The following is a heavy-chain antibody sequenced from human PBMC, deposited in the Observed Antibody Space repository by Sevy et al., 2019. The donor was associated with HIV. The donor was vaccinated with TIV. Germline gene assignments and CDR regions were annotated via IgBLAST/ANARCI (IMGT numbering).Heavy chain of an antibody. J-gene: IGHJ6*02. D-gene: IGHD2-2*01. Sequence: ASVKVSCKVTGHTLSELSMHWVRQAPGKGLEWMGSFDPEDGERIYAQRFQGRVTMTEDTSADTAYMEVRSLRSEDTAVYFCATDLSTLPQNYYYNYGMDVWGQGTTVTVSS. CDR1: GHTLSELS. CDR2: FDPEDGER. V-gene: IGHV1-24*01. CDR3: ATDLSTLPQNYYYNYGMDV.